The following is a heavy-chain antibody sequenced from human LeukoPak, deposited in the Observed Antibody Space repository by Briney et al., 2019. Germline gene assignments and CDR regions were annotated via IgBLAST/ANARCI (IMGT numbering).Heavy chain of an antibody. CDR1: GFTFSSYG. CDR3: ARDLNEDYDFWTTYPPMDV. D-gene: IGHD3-3*01. Sequence: GGSLRLSCAASGFTFSSYGMHWVRQAPGKGLEWVAVISFDGSNKYYANSVKGRFTISRDNSENTLYLQMNSLRPEDTAVYYCARDLNEDYDFWTTYPPMDVWGKGTTVTVSS. V-gene: IGHV3-30-3*01. CDR2: ISFDGSNK. J-gene: IGHJ6*03.